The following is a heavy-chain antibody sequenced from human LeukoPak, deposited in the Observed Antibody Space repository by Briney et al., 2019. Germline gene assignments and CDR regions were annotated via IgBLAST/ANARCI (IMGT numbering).Heavy chain of an antibody. CDR3: AKVEIAAAGRWFDP. Sequence: GGSLRLSCAASGFTFSSYAMHWVRQAPGKGLEWVAVISYDGSNKYYADSVKGRFTISRDNSKNTLYLQMNSLRAEDTAVYYCAKVEIAAAGRWFDPWGQGTLVTVSS. CDR1: GFTFSSYA. CDR2: ISYDGSNK. V-gene: IGHV3-30-3*01. D-gene: IGHD6-13*01. J-gene: IGHJ5*02.